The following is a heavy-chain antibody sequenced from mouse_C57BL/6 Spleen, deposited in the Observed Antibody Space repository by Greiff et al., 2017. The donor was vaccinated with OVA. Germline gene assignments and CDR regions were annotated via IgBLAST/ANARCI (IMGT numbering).Heavy chain of an antibody. Sequence: EVKLMESGGGLVKPGGSLKLSCAASGFTFSDYGMHWVRQAPEKGLEWVAYISSGSSTIYYADTVKGRFTISRDNAKNTLFLQMTSLRSEDTAMYYCARGATVVEGYFDVWGTGTTVTVSS. CDR2: ISSGSSTI. CDR1: GFTFSDYG. CDR3: ARGATVVEGYFDV. D-gene: IGHD1-1*01. V-gene: IGHV5-17*01. J-gene: IGHJ1*03.